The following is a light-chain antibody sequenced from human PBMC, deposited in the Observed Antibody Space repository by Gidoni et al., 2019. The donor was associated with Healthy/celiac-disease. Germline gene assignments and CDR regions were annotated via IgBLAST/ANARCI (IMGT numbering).Light chain of an antibody. Sequence: DIVMTQSPDSLAVSLGERATINCKSSQSVLYSSNNKNYLAWYQQKPGQPPKLLIYWASTRESGVPDRFCGSGSGTDFTLPISSLQAEDVAVYYCQQYYSTPQTFGQGTKVEIK. CDR2: WAS. CDR1: QSVLYSSNNKNY. J-gene: IGKJ1*01. V-gene: IGKV4-1*01. CDR3: QQYYSTPQT.